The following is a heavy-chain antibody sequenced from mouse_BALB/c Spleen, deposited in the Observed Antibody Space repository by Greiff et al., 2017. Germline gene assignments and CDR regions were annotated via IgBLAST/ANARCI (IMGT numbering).Heavy chain of an antibody. Sequence: EVKLVESGPGLVKPSQSLSLTCTVTGYSITSDYAWTWLRQFPGNQLEWMGYISYSGSTSYNPSLKSRISITRDTSKNQFFLQLNSVTTEDTATYYCARLYDGHYDWYFDVWGAGTTVTVSS. CDR3: ARLYDGHYDWYFDV. V-gene: IGHV3-2*02. CDR1: GYSITSDYA. CDR2: ISYSGST. D-gene: IGHD2-3*01. J-gene: IGHJ1*01.